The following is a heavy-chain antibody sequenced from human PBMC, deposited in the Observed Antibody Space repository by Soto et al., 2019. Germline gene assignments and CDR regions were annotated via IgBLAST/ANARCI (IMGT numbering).Heavy chain of an antibody. V-gene: IGHV3-74*01. Sequence: GGSLRLSCAASGFTFSNYWMHWVRQAPGKGLVWVSRFNSEWSSAYYADSVKGRFTISRDNAKNTLFLQMNSLGAEDTGVYYCASQLDPPGNIDFWGQGTLVTVSS. D-gene: IGHD1-1*01. CDR3: ASQLDPPGNIDF. CDR1: GFTFSNYW. CDR2: FNSEWSSA. J-gene: IGHJ4*02.